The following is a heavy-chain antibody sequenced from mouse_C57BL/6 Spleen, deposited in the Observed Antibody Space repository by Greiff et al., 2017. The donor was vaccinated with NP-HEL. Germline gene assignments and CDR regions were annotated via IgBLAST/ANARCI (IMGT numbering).Heavy chain of an antibody. CDR1: GFTFSDYY. CDR3: ARHEDDYDYLYAMDY. D-gene: IGHD2-4*01. CDR2: ISNGGGST. J-gene: IGHJ4*01. V-gene: IGHV5-12*01. Sequence: EVKLVESGGGLVQPGGSLKLSCAASGFTFSDYYMYWVRQTPEKRLEWVAYISNGGGSTYYPDTVKGRFSITRDNANNTLYLQMSRLKSEDTAMYYCARHEDDYDYLYAMDYWGQGTSVTVSS.